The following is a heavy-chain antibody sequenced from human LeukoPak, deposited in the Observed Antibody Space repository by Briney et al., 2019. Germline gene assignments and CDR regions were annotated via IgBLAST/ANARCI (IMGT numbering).Heavy chain of an antibody. D-gene: IGHD1-7*01. CDR2: INHSGST. J-gene: IGHJ6*02. Sequence: SETLSLTCAVYGGSFSGYYWSWIRQPPGKGLEWIGEINHSGSTNYNPSLKSRVTISVDTSKNQFSLKPSSVTAADTAVYYCARATGPRNYGYYYGMDVWGQGTTVTVSS. V-gene: IGHV4-34*01. CDR1: GGSFSGYY. CDR3: ARATGPRNYGYYYGMDV.